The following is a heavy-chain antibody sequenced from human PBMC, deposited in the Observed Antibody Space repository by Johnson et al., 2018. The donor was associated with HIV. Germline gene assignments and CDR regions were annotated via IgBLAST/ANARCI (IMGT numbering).Heavy chain of an antibody. CDR3: ARGKGAAVGLDAFDI. V-gene: IGHV3-23*04. CDR2: SSGSGGST. CDR1: GFTFNSYA. D-gene: IGHD6-13*01. Sequence: VQLVESGGGVVQPGRSLRASCAASGFTFNSYALRWVRRAPGKGLEWVSASSGSGGSTSYADSVQGRLTISRDNSKNTLYLQMNRLRAEDTALYFCARGKGAAVGLDAFDIWGQGIRVTVSS. J-gene: IGHJ3*02.